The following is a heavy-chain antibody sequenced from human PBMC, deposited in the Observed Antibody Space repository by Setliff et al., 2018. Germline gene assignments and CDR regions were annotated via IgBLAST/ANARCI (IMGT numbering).Heavy chain of an antibody. CDR1: GFTFISSA. V-gene: IGHV1-58*01. D-gene: IGHD2-15*01. J-gene: IGHJ3*02. CDR3: AAGLIAGQPTHGGAFDI. CDR2: IVVGSGNT. Sequence: SVKVSCKASGFTFISSAVQWVRQARGQRLEWIGWIVVGSGNTDYAQKFQEGVTITRDMSTSTAYMELSSLRSEDTAVYYCAAGLIAGQPTHGGAFDIWGQGTVVTVSS.